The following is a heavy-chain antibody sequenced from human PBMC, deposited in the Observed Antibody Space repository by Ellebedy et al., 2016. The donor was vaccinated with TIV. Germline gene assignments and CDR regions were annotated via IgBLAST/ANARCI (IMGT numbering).Heavy chain of an antibody. V-gene: IGHV3-23*01. CDR3: ALEYCGGDCYPEPNWFDP. CDR2: ISGSGGST. J-gene: IGHJ5*02. D-gene: IGHD2-21*02. CDR1: GFTFSSYA. Sequence: GESLKISCAASGFTFSSYAMSWVRQAPGKGLEWVSAISGSGGSTYYADSVQGRFTISRENSKNTLYLQMNSLRAEDTAVYYCALEYCGGDCYPEPNWFDPWGQGTLVTVSS.